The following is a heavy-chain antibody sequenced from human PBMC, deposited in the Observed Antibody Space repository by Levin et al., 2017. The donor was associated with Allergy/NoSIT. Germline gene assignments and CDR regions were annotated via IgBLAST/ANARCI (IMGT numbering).Heavy chain of an antibody. V-gene: IGHV4-34*01. J-gene: IGHJ4*02. CDR3: ARGRGAVTFSY. Sequence: GSLRLSCAVYGGSFSGYYWSWIRQPPGKGLEWIGEINHSGSTNYNPSLKSRVTISVDTSKNQFSLKLSSVTAADTAVYYCARGRGAVTFSYWGQGTLVTVSS. D-gene: IGHD6-19*01. CDR1: GGSFSGYY. CDR2: INHSGST.